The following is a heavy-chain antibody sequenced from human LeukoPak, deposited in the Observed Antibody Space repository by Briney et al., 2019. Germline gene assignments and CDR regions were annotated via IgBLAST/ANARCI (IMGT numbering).Heavy chain of an antibody. V-gene: IGHV1-2*02. J-gene: IGHJ4*02. CDR3: ARAPRNHLWGSLGIDY. CDR2: INPNSGGT. Sequence: ASVKVSCKASGYTFTGYYMHWVRQAPGQGLEWMGWINPNSGGTNYAQKFQGRVTMTRDTSISTAYMELSRLRSDDTAVYYCARAPRNHLWGSLGIDYWGQGTLVTVSS. CDR1: GYTFTGYY. D-gene: IGHD1-14*01.